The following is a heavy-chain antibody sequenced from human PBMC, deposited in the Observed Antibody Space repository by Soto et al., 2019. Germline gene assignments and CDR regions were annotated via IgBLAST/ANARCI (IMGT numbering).Heavy chain of an antibody. Sequence: PSETLSLTCTVSGGSISSYYWSWLQRPAGKGREWIGRIYTSGSTNYNPSLKSRVTMSVDTSKNQFSLKLSSVTAADTAVYYCARDEKEILWFGGYYYGMDVWGQGTTVTVSS. CDR1: GGSISSYY. CDR2: IYTSGST. D-gene: IGHD3-10*01. J-gene: IGHJ6*02. V-gene: IGHV4-4*07. CDR3: ARDEKEILWFGGYYYGMDV.